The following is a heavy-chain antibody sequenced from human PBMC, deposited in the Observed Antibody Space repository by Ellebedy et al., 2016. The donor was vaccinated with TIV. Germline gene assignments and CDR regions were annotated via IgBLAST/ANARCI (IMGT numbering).Heavy chain of an antibody. D-gene: IGHD4-17*01. CDR1: GFTFSSYG. CDR3: ARGDYGDSNWFDP. J-gene: IGHJ5*02. V-gene: IGHV3-33*01. CDR2: ISYDGSNK. Sequence: GESLKISCAASGFTFSSYGMHWVRQAPGKGLEWVAVISYDGSNKYYADSVKGRFTISRDNSKNTLYLQMNSLRVKDTAVYYCARGDYGDSNWFDPWGQGTLVTVSS.